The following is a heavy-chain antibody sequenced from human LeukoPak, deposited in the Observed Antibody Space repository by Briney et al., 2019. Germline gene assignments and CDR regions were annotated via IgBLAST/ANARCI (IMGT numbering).Heavy chain of an antibody. V-gene: IGHV1-18*01. CDR2: ISAYNGNT. Sequence: ASVKVSCKASGYTFTSYGISWVRQAPGQGLEWMGWISAYNGNTSYAQKLQGRVTMTTDTSTSTAYMELRSLRSDDTAVYYCARGGYCSGGSCYGYFDYWGQGTLVTVSS. CDR3: ARGGYCSGGSCYGYFDY. CDR1: GYTFTSYG. J-gene: IGHJ4*02. D-gene: IGHD2-15*01.